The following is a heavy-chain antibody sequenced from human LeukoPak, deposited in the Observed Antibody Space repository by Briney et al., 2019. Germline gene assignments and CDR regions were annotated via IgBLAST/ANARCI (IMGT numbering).Heavy chain of an antibody. Sequence: SETLSLTCTVSGGSISSYYWSWIRQPPGKGLEWIGYISYSGSTNYYPSLKSQVTISLDTSKNHFSLKLSSVTAADTAIYYCARDLGYSSGWYDIWGQGTMVTVSS. CDR1: GGSISSYY. D-gene: IGHD6-19*01. V-gene: IGHV4-59*01. J-gene: IGHJ3*02. CDR2: ISYSGST. CDR3: ARDLGYSSGWYDI.